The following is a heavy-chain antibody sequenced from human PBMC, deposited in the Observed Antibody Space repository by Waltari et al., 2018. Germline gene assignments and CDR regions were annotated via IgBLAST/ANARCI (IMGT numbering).Heavy chain of an antibody. Sequence: QVQLQESGPGLVKPSETLSLTCTGSGGSVNSYYWSWIRQPPGKGLEWIGHIYYNGNTDYNPSLKSRVTILVDTSKNQVSLKLTSVTAADTALYFCAREIYGGNSRPYDHWGQGTLVTVAS. J-gene: IGHJ4*02. CDR2: IYYNGNT. CDR3: AREIYGGNSRPYDH. V-gene: IGHV4-59*02. D-gene: IGHD2-21*02. CDR1: GGSVNSYY.